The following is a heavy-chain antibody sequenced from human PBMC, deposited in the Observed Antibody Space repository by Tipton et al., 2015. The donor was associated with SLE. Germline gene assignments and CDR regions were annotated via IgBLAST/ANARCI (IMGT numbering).Heavy chain of an antibody. CDR1: GFTVSSNY. Sequence: SLRLSCVASGFTVSSNYMSWVRQAPGKGLEWVSVIYSGGSTYYADSVKGRFTISRHNSNNTLSLQMNSLRAEDTAIYYCAREANYYYYGMDVWGQGTTVTVS. J-gene: IGHJ6*02. CDR3: AREANYYYYGMDV. V-gene: IGHV3-53*04. CDR2: IYSGGST.